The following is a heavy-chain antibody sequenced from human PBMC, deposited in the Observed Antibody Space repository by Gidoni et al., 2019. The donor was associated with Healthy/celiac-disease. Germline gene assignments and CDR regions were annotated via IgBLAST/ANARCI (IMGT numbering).Heavy chain of an antibody. Sequence: EVQLVESGGGLVQPGGSLRLSCAASGFTVSSNYMSWVRQAPGKGLEWVSVIDSGGSTYYADSVKGRFTISRDNSKNTLYLQMNSLRAEDTAVYYCARSHAVTGDGDYWGQGTLVTVSS. J-gene: IGHJ4*02. CDR3: ARSHAVTGDGDY. V-gene: IGHV3-66*01. CDR2: IDSGGST. CDR1: GFTVSSNY. D-gene: IGHD7-27*01.